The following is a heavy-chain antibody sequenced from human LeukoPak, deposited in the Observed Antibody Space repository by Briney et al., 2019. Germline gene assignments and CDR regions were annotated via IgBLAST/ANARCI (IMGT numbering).Heavy chain of an antibody. Sequence: SETLSLTCTVSGGSISSGSYYWSWIRQPAGKGLEWIGRIYTSGSTNYNPSLKSRVTISVDTSKNQFSLKLSSVTAADTAIYYCARAPISMTTVNWGYCFDYWGQGTLVTVSS. D-gene: IGHD4-17*01. CDR2: IYTSGST. V-gene: IGHV4-61*02. J-gene: IGHJ4*02. CDR1: GGSISSGSYY. CDR3: ARAPISMTTVNWGYCFDY.